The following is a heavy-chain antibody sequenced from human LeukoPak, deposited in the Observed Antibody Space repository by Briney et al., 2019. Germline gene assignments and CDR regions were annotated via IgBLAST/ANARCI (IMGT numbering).Heavy chain of an antibody. CDR2: TYYSGST. CDR1: GGSISNYY. V-gene: IGHV4-59*01. J-gene: IGHJ4*02. D-gene: IGHD6-6*01. Sequence: SETLSLTCTVSGGSISNYYWNWIRQPPGKGLEWIGYTYYSGSTNSNPSLKSRVTISVDTSKNQFSLKLSSVTAADTAVYYCARAGQFISARPISFDYWGQGTLVTVSS. CDR3: ARAGQFISARPISFDY.